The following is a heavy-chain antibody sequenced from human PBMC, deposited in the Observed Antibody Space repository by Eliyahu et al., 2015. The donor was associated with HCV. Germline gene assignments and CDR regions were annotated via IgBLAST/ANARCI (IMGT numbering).Heavy chain of an antibody. V-gene: IGHV3-11*01. Sequence: QVQLVESGGGLVKPGGSLRLSCXASGFTXSDYYMSWIRQXPGKGLEWVSYISSSGSTIYYADSVKGRFTISRDNAKNSLYLQMNSLRAEDTAVYYCGRRDDQLWFDPWGQGTLVTVSS. CDR1: GFTXSDYY. D-gene: IGHD1-1*01. J-gene: IGHJ5*02. CDR2: ISSSGSTI. CDR3: GRRDDQLWFDP.